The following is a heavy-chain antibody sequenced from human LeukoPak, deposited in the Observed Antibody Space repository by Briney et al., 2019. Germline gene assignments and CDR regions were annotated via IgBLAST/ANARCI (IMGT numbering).Heavy chain of an antibody. CDR3: AKDRLRDYYFDY. D-gene: IGHD4-17*01. V-gene: IGHV3-23*01. Sequence: GGSLRLSCAVSGFTFSSYAINWVRQAPGKGLEWVSAISGSGGSTYYADSVKGRFTISRDNSKNTLYLQMNSLRAEDTAVYYCAKDRLRDYYFDYWGQGTLVTVSS. CDR2: ISGSGGST. CDR1: GFTFSSYA. J-gene: IGHJ4*02.